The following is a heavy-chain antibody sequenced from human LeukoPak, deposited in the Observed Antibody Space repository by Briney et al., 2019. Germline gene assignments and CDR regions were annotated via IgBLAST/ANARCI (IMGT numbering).Heavy chain of an antibody. V-gene: IGHV3-33*06. CDR1: GFTFSSYG. Sequence: GGSLRLSCAASGFTFSSYGMHWVRQAPGKGLEGVAVIWYDGSNKYYADSVKGRFTLSRDNSKKTLYLQMKSLRAEDTAVYYCAKDQSGSYSDYWGQGTLVTVSS. CDR2: IWYDGSNK. J-gene: IGHJ4*02. CDR3: AKDQSGSYSDY. D-gene: IGHD1-26*01.